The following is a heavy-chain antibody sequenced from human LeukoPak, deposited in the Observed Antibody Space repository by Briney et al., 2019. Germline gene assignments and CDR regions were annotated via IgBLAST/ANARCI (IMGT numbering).Heavy chain of an antibody. CDR1: GFTFSSYE. V-gene: IGHV3-48*03. Sequence: GGPLRLSCAASGFTFSSYEMNWVRQAPGKGLEWVSYISSSGSTIYYADSVKGRFTISRDNAKNSLYLQMNSLRAEDTAVYYCARGPVYFHFDYWGQGTLVTVSS. D-gene: IGHD2-21*01. CDR3: ARGPVYFHFDY. CDR2: ISSSGSTI. J-gene: IGHJ4*02.